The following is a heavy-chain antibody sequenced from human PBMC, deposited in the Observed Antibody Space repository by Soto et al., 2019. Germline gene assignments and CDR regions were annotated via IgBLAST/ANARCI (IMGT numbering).Heavy chain of an antibody. D-gene: IGHD2-15*01. CDR3: AKGYCSGGTCYGTY. Sequence: GGSLRLSCATSGFSFNFYAMNWVRQAPGGGLEWISAISGGGETTYYADSVKGRFTISRDNSKNTLCLQMNSLRAEDTAVYYCAKGYCSGGTCYGTYWGQGPLVTVSS. CDR2: ISGGGETT. J-gene: IGHJ4*02. V-gene: IGHV3-23*01. CDR1: GFSFNFYA.